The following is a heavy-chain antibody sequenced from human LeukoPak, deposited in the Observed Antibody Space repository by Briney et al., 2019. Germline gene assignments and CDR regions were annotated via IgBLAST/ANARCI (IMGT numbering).Heavy chain of an antibody. CDR3: ARDPDLLLWFGELSTSFDY. CDR2: ISYDGSNK. Sequence: QPGGSQRLSCAASGFTFSSYAMHWVRQAPGKGLEWVAVISYDGSNKYYADSVKGRFTISRDNSKNTLYLQMNSLRAEDTAVYYCARDPDLLLWFGELSTSFDYWGQGTLVTVSS. V-gene: IGHV3-30*04. CDR1: GFTFSSYA. J-gene: IGHJ4*02. D-gene: IGHD3-10*01.